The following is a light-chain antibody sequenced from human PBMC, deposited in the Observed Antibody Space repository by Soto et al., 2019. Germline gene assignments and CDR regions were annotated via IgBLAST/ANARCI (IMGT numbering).Light chain of an antibody. J-gene: IGKJ4*01. Sequence: EIVLTQSPGTLSLSPGERATLSCRAVQSISSSYLAWYQQKPGQPPRLLLYRTFSRATGIPDRFSGSGSGTDFTLTISRLEPEDFAVYFCQQFSSSPLTFGGGTKVDI. V-gene: IGKV3-20*01. CDR2: RTF. CDR3: QQFSSSPLT. CDR1: QSISSSY.